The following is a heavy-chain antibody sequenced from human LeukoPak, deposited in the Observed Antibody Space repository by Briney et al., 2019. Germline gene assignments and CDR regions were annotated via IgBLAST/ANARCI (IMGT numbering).Heavy chain of an antibody. V-gene: IGHV3-23*01. CDR2: ISGSGGRT. CDR1: GFTFSSYA. CDR3: AKDFIRTGSHLPKTYFDY. Sequence: GGSLRLSCAASGFTFSSYAMSWVRQAPGKGLEWVSAISGSGGRTYYADSVKGRFTISRDNSKNTLYLQMNSLRAEDTAVYYCAKDFIRTGSHLPKTYFDYWGQGTLVTVSS. D-gene: IGHD1-26*01. J-gene: IGHJ4*02.